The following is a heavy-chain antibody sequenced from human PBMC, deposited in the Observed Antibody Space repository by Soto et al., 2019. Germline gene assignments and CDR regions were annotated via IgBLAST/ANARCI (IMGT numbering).Heavy chain of an antibody. Sequence: SQTLSLTCAISGDSVSSNSAAWNWIRQSPSRGLEWLGRTYYRSKWYNDYAVSVKSRITINPDTSKNQFSLQLNSVTPEDTAVYYRARVPHYDYIWGRPPTGFDYRGQATLVTVSS. CDR1: GDSVSSNSAA. CDR2: TYYRSKWYN. V-gene: IGHV6-1*01. D-gene: IGHD3-16*01. CDR3: ARVPHYDYIWGRPPTGFDY. J-gene: IGHJ4*02.